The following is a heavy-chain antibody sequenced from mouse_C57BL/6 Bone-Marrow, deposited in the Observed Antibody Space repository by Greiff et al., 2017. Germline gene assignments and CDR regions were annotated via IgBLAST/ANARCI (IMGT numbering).Heavy chain of an antibody. CDR1: GYTFTSSW. J-gene: IGHJ3*01. D-gene: IGHD2-2*01. CDR3: TRETIYYGFFAY. CDR2: IYPGNSDT. V-gene: IGHV1-5*01. Sequence: EVQLQQSGTVLARPGASVKMSCKTSGYTFTSSWMHWVKQRPGQGLEWIGAIYPGNSDTSYNQKFKGKAKLTAVTSAIAAYMELSSLTNEDSAVYYCTRETIYYGFFAYWGQGTLVTVSA.